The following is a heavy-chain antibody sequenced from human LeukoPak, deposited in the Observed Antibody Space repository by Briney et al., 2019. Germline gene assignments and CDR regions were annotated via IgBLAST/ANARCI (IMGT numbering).Heavy chain of an antibody. CDR2: INSGGST. CDR1: GFTVSSNY. J-gene: IGHJ4*02. D-gene: IGHD3-16*02. Sequence: GGSLRLSCAASGFTVSSNYMSWVRQAPGKGLEWVSAINSGGSTYYADFVKGRFTISRDNSKNTLYLQMNSLRAEDTAVYYCARDPHRSYWGQGTLVTVSS. CDR3: ARDPHRSY. V-gene: IGHV3-53*01.